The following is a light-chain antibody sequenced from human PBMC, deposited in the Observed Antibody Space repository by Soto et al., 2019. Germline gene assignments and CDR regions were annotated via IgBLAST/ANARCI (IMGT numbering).Light chain of an antibody. Sequence: DIKMTQSPSTLSASVGDRVTITCRASQSISGWLAWYQQKPGKAPKLLIYDVSSLESGVPSRFSGSGSGTEFTLAISSLQPDDFATYYCQQYNSYPWTFGQGTKVDNK. CDR1: QSISGW. CDR2: DVS. V-gene: IGKV1-5*01. J-gene: IGKJ1*01. CDR3: QQYNSYPWT.